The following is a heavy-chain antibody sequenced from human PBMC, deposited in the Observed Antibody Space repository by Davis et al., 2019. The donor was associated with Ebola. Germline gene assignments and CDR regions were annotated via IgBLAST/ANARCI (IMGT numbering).Heavy chain of an antibody. V-gene: IGHV4-4*07. Sequence: SETLSLACTVSGGSISSYYWSWIRQPAGKGLEWIGRIYTSGSTNYNPSLKSRVTMSVDTSKNQFSLKVRSVTAADTAVYYCARIGGIYGSGSYLDYWGQGTLVTVSS. D-gene: IGHD3-10*01. J-gene: IGHJ4*02. CDR3: ARIGGIYGSGSYLDY. CDR2: IYTSGST. CDR1: GGSISSYY.